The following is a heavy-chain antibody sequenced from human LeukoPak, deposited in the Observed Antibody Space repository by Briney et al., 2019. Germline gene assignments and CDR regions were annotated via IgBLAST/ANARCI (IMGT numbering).Heavy chain of an antibody. CDR2: IIPIFGTA. CDR3: AGYYGDSDPFDY. J-gene: IGHJ4*02. Sequence: SVKVSCKASGGTFSSYAISWVRQAPGQGLEWMGGIIPIFGTANYAQKFQGRVTITTDESTRTAYMELSSLRSEDTAVYYCAGYYGDSDPFDYWGQGTLVSVSS. V-gene: IGHV1-69*05. D-gene: IGHD4-17*01. CDR1: GGTFSSYA.